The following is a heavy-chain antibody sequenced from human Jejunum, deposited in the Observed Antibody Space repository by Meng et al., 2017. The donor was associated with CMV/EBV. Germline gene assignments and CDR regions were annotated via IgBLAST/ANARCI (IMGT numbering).Heavy chain of an antibody. D-gene: IGHD5-24*01. V-gene: IGHV1-69*10. CDR3: AREGPGGMATTPYFDY. CDR2: IIPILGIA. Sequence: QVQVVPSGAEVKKPGSAVKVSCKASGGTFSSYAISWVRQAPGQGLEWMGGIIPILGIANYAQKFQGRVTITADKSTSTAYMELSSLRSEDTAVYYCAREGPGGMATTPYFDYWGQGTLVTVSS. CDR1: GGTFSSYA. J-gene: IGHJ4*02.